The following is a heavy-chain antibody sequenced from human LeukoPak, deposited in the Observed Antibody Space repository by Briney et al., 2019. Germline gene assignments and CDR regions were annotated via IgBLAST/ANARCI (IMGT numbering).Heavy chain of an antibody. CDR2: IIPIFGTA. V-gene: IGHV1-69*13. CDR3: AIPGTTLYYFDY. CDR1: GYTFSSYA. D-gene: IGHD6-13*01. J-gene: IGHJ4*02. Sequence: RGASVRVSCKASGYTFSSYAISWVRQAPGQGLEWMGGIIPIFGTANYAQKFQGRVTITADESTSTAYMELSSLRSEDTAVYYCAIPGTTLYYFDYWGQGTLVTVSS.